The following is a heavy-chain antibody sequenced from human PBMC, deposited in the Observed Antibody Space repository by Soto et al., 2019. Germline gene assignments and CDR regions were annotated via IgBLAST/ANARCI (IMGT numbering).Heavy chain of an antibody. CDR3: TSQIPIRFEQIFDY. V-gene: IGHV3-73*01. J-gene: IGHJ4*02. Sequence: GGSLRLSCAASGFTFSGSAMHWVRQASGKGLEWVGRIRSKANSYATAYAASVKGRFTISRDDSKNTAYLQMNSLKTEDTAVYYCTSQIPIRFEQIFDYWGQGTLVTVSS. CDR2: IRSKANSYAT. CDR1: GFTFSGSA. D-gene: IGHD3-16*01.